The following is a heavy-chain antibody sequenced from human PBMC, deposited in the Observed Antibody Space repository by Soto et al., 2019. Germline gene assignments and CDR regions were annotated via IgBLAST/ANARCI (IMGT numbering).Heavy chain of an antibody. V-gene: IGHV3-23*01. CDR1: GLTFSRYA. J-gene: IGHJ4*02. D-gene: IGHD4-17*01. CDR3: AKSLRPSALTTDDFDY. Sequence: EEQLLESGGGLVQPGGSLRLSCAASGLTFSRYAMSWVRQAPGKGLEWVSIINPSGDITYSGDSVKGRFTISRDNSKNTLSRHMNSLRAEDTAVYYGAKSLRPSALTTDDFDYRGQGTQVTVSS. CDR2: INPSGDIT.